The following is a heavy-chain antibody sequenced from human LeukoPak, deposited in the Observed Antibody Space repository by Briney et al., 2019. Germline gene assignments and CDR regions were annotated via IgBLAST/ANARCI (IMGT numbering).Heavy chain of an antibody. CDR2: IIPIFGTA. J-gene: IGHJ4*02. Sequence: SVKVSCKTSGGTFSNCAISWVRQAPGQGLEWMGGIIPIFGTAHYAQKFQGRVTITADESTSTAYMELSSLRSEDTAVYYCASLPFYGSGSYPGSNDYWGQGTLVTVSS. D-gene: IGHD3-10*01. CDR3: ASLPFYGSGSYPGSNDY. V-gene: IGHV1-69*13. CDR1: GGTFSNCA.